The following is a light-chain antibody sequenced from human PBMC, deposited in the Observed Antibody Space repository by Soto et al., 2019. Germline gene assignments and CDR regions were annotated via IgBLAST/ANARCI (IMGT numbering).Light chain of an antibody. V-gene: IGKV1-39*01. CDR1: QSISVH. J-gene: IGKJ2*01. CDR2: AAS. CDR3: QQSYITPSA. Sequence: DIQMTQSPSSLSASVGDTVTITCRASQSISVHLNWYQQKPGKVPKLLIYAASNLHSGVPSRFSGSGSATDFALTISSLQPDDFATDYCQQSYITPSAFGQGTRLEIK.